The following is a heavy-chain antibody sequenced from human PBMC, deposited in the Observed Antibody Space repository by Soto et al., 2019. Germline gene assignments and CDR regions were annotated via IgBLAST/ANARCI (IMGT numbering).Heavy chain of an antibody. CDR2: ISGSGGST. D-gene: IGHD2-15*01. Sequence: GGSLRLSCAASGFTFSSYAMSWVRQAPGKGLEWVSAISGSGGSTYYADSVKGRFTISRDNSKNTLYLQMNSLRAEDTAVYYCAKGGYCSGGSCYPQAWVFDYWGQGTLVTVSS. J-gene: IGHJ4*02. CDR1: GFTFSSYA. CDR3: AKGGYCSGGSCYPQAWVFDY. V-gene: IGHV3-23*01.